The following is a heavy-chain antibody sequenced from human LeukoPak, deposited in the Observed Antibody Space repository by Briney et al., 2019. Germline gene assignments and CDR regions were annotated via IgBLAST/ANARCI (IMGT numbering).Heavy chain of an antibody. D-gene: IGHD6-13*01. Sequence: GGSLRLSCAASGFTFRNYAMSWVRQAPGKGLEWISYITSSSSTNYADSVRGRFTISRDNAKNSLYLQMNSLRAEDTAVYYCARAGTFSSRYIWFDPWGQGTLVTVSS. V-gene: IGHV3-11*05. CDR1: GFTFRNYA. CDR2: ITSSSST. CDR3: ARAGTFSSRYIWFDP. J-gene: IGHJ5*02.